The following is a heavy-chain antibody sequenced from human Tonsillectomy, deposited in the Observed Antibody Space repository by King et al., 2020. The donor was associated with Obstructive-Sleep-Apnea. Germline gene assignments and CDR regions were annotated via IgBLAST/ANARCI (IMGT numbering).Heavy chain of an antibody. V-gene: IGHV3-30*18. CDR3: TKGGRFPYDYGMDV. J-gene: IGHJ6*02. Sequence: VQLVESGGGVVQPGRSLRLSCAASRFTFSSSEMHWVRQAPGKGLEWMAIIAYDGDTKNYADSVKGRFTISIDNSKNTLYLQLNSLRVEDTAVYYCTKGGRFPYDYGMDVWGQGTTVTVSS. CDR2: IAYDGDTK. CDR1: RFTFSSSE. D-gene: IGHD3-10*01.